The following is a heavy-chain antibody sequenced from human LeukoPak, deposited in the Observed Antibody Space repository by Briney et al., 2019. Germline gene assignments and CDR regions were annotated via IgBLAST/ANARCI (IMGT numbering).Heavy chain of an antibody. J-gene: IGHJ4*02. CDR1: GFTFSSYW. D-gene: IGHD1-26*01. Sequence: GGSLRLSCAASGFTFSSYWMHWVRQAPGKGLVWVSRINSDGSSTSYADSVRGRFTISRDNARNSLHLQMNSLRAEDTAVYYCARGKPGVGASLDYWGQGSLVTVSS. CDR3: ARGKPGVGASLDY. CDR2: INSDGSST. V-gene: IGHV3-74*01.